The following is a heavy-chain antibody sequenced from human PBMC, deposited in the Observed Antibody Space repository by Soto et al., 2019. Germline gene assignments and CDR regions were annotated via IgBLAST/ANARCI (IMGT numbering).Heavy chain of an antibody. CDR2: ISYDGSNK. J-gene: IGHJ5*02. V-gene: IGHV3-30*18. Sequence: GGSLRLSCAASGFTFSSYGMHWVRQAPGKGLEWVAVISYDGSNKYYADSVKGRFTISRDNSKNTLYLQMNSLRAEDTAVYYCAKVGVPDPGPWGQGTLVTVSS. CDR3: AKVGVPDPGP. CDR1: GFTFSSYG. D-gene: IGHD2-2*01.